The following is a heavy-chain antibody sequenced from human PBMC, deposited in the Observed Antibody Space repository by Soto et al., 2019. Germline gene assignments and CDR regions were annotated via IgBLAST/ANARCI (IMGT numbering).Heavy chain of an antibody. Sequence: QVNLVQSGAEVKKPGASVKVSCKASGYNFNGYYIHWVRQAPGQGLEWLGWMNPNTGGANYAQKFQGKVMLTTDTSIRTAYLELRSLTSDDTAVYYCAKVISTIGSKQWLAQTKHQALDYWGQGTLVTVSS. J-gene: IGHJ4*02. V-gene: IGHV1-2*02. CDR3: AKVISTIGSKQWLAQTKHQALDY. CDR2: MNPNTGGA. CDR1: GYNFNGYY. D-gene: IGHD6-19*01.